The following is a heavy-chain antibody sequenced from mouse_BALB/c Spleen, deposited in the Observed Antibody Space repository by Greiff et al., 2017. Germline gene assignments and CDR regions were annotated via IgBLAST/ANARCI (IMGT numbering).Heavy chain of an antibody. CDR3: ARSLYYYGTPYYAMDY. CDR2: IYPGDGDT. V-gene: IGHV1-82*01. CDR1: GYAFSSSW. Sequence: QVQLQQSGPELVKPGASVKISCKASGYAFSSSWMNWVKQRPGQGLEWIGRIYPGDGDTNYNGKFKGKATLTADKSSSTAYMQLSSLTSVDSAVYFCARSLYYYGTPYYAMDYWGQGTSVTVSS. J-gene: IGHJ4*01. D-gene: IGHD1-1*01.